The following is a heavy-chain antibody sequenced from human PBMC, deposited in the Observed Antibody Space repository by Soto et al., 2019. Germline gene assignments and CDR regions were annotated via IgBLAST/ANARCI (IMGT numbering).Heavy chain of an antibody. CDR2: ISWNSGSI. Sequence: GGSLRLSCAASGFTFDDYAMHWVRQAPGKGLEWVSGISWNSGSIGYADSVKGRFTISRDNAKNSLYLQMNSLRAEDTALYYCASSLIGSGSYYADAFDIWGQGTMVTVSS. CDR3: ASSLIGSGSYYADAFDI. V-gene: IGHV3-9*01. J-gene: IGHJ3*02. D-gene: IGHD1-26*01. CDR1: GFTFDDYA.